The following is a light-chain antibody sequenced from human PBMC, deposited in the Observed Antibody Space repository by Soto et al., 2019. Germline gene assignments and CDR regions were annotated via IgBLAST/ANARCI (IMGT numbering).Light chain of an antibody. V-gene: IGKV1-5*02. CDR2: DAS. J-gene: IGKJ1*01. CDR3: QHYNSYSEA. CDR1: QSVSTR. Sequence: DIQMTQSPSSLSASVGDRVTIICRASQSVSTRLAWCQQKPGKAPKVLIYDASSWAGGVPSRFTGSGSGTEFTLTIRSLQPDDFATYYCQHYNSYSEAFGQGTKVDIK.